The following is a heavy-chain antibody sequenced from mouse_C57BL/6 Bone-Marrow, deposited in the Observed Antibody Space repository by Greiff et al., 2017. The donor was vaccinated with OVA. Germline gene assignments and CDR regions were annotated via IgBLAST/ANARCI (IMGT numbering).Heavy chain of an antibody. J-gene: IGHJ1*03. D-gene: IGHD2-3*01. CDR2: IYPRSGNT. V-gene: IGHV1-81*01. CDR3: ARSKDLYDGYPYWYLDV. Sequence: QVQLQQSGAELARPGASVKLSCKASGYTFTSYGISWVKQRTGQGLEWIGEIYPRSGNTYYTAKFKGKATLTADKSSSTAYMELRSLTSEDSAVYFCARSKDLYDGYPYWYLDVWGTGTTVTVSS. CDR1: GYTFTSYG.